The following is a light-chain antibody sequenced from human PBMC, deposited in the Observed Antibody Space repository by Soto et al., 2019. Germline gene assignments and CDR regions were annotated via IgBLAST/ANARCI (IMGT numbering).Light chain of an antibody. CDR1: SIDVGCYNY. Sequence: QSVLTQPRSASGSPGQSVAISCTGTSIDVGCYNYVSWYQQHPGKAPKLMIYEVSERPSGVPDRFSGSKSGNTASLTVSGLQAEDEADYYCSSYAGSSYVFGTGTKVTVL. V-gene: IGLV2-8*01. CDR3: SSYAGSSYV. J-gene: IGLJ1*01. CDR2: EVS.